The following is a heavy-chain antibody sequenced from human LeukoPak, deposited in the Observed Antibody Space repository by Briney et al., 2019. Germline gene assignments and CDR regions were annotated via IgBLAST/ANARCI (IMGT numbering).Heavy chain of an antibody. J-gene: IGHJ6*03. CDR2: GGSGGST. Sequence: RGSLRLSCAASGFIFSSYAMSWVRRAPGKGLEWVSYGGSGGSTYYADSVKGRFTVSRDNSKSTLYLQMNSLTAEDTAVYYCAKMRGQYYHSYYMDAWGKGTTVTVSS. CDR3: AKMRGQYYHSYYMDA. V-gene: IGHV3-23*01. CDR1: GFIFSSYA.